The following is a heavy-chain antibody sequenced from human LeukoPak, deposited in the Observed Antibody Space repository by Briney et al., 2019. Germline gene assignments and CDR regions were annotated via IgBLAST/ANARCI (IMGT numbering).Heavy chain of an antibody. CDR3: ARGPDALSPGWFDP. Sequence: ASVKVSYKASGYTFTGHYVHWVRQAPGQGLEWMGWVNPNSGGTVFAQKFQDRVTMTRDTSISTAYMELSSLQSDDTAIYYCARGPDALSPGWFDPWGQGTLVTVSS. D-gene: IGHD2-2*01. J-gene: IGHJ5*02. V-gene: IGHV1-2*02. CDR1: GYTFTGHY. CDR2: VNPNSGGT.